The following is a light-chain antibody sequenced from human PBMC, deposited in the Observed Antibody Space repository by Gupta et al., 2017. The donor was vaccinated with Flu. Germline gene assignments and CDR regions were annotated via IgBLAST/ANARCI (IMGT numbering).Light chain of an antibody. CDR2: DAS. V-gene: IGKV3-11*01. Sequence: ATLSCRASQSVSRDLAWYLQKPGQAPRLLIYDASNRATGIPARFSGSGSGTDFTLTISSLEPEDFAIYYCQQRSHWPGITFGQGTRLEIK. J-gene: IGKJ5*01. CDR3: QQRSHWPGIT. CDR1: QSVSRD.